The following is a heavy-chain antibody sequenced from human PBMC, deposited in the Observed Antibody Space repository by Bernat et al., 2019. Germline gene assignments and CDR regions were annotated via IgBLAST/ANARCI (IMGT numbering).Heavy chain of an antibody. Sequence: EVQLVESGGGLAQPGWSLRLSCAASGFTFSSHWMHWVRQAPGKGPVWVLHINGDGSVTSYADSVKGRFAISRDNAKNTLYLQMNSLRAEDTAVYYCTRVGYYDSGWGQGALVTVSS. D-gene: IGHD3-22*01. CDR3: TRVGYYDSG. J-gene: IGHJ4*02. CDR1: GFTFSSHW. V-gene: IGHV3-74*01. CDR2: INGDGSVT.